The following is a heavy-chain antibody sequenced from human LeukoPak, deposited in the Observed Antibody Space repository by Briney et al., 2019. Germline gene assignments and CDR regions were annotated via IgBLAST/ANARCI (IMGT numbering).Heavy chain of an antibody. Sequence: GGSLRLSCAASGFTFSSYWMHWVRQAPGKGLVWVSHINNDGSSTSFADSVKGRFTISRDNAKNTLYLQMNSLRTEDTAVYYCACYGIAPPYWGQGTLVTVSS. V-gene: IGHV3-74*01. J-gene: IGHJ4*02. D-gene: IGHD2-15*01. CDR1: GFTFSSYW. CDR3: ACYGIAPPY. CDR2: INNDGSST.